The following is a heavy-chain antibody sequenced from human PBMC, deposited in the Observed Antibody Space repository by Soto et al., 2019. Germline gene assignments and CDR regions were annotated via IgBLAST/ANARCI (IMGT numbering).Heavy chain of an antibody. V-gene: IGHV2-26*01. CDR1: GFSLSNTRLG. CDR2: IFSNDEK. Sequence: QVTLKESGPVVVKPTETLTLTCTVSGFSLSNTRLGVSWIRQPPGKALEWLAHIFSNDEKSFSTSLKNRLTISKDTFKSQVVLTMTNMDPVDSATYYSGLIKDCTRTGCYLASLDPWGQGTLVTVSS. CDR3: GLIKDCTRTGCYLASLDP. D-gene: IGHD2-2*01. J-gene: IGHJ5*02.